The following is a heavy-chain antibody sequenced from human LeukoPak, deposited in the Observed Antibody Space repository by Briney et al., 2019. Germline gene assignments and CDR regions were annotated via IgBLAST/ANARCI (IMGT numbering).Heavy chain of an antibody. D-gene: IGHD6-19*01. J-gene: IGHJ4*02. CDR3: AGERGEEYSSGWYKTNFFDN. CDR2: GDYSGGT. Sequence: PLETLSLTCSVSGDSFSSVTDCWAWIRQPPGKGLEWIASGDYSGGTYYNPSLESRVAISADMSKKQISLKLTSVTGADTAVYYCAGERGEEYSSGWYKTNFFDNWGQGIRVTVSS. V-gene: IGHV4-39*07. CDR1: GDSFSSVTDC.